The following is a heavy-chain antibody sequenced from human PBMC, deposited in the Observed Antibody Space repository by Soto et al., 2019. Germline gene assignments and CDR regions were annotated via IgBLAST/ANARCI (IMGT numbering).Heavy chain of an antibody. CDR1: GGSVSSRSYY. CDR3: ARAHPAYDPVGLDV. CDR2: IYYSVST. J-gene: IGHJ6*02. D-gene: IGHD5-12*01. Sequence: PSVPQSLTWTVSGGSVSSRSYYWIWIRQPPWRGLEWIGYIYYSVSTDYNPSLKSRVTISVDTSKKQFFLKLYSVTAADTAVYYCARAHPAYDPVGLDVWGQGTTVTLSS. V-gene: IGHV4-61*01.